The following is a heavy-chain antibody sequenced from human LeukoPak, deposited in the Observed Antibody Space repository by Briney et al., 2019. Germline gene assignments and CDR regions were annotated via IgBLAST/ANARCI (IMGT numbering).Heavy chain of an antibody. D-gene: IGHD3-3*02. V-gene: IGHV1-18*01. CDR3: ARDYILPLETDNGDGFAI. CDR2: VSPSHTTR. J-gene: IGHJ3*02. CDR1: GYTFRQYS. Sequence: ASVKVSCKASGYTFRQYSISWVRQAPGKGLEWMGWVSPSHTTRVYAQQFQGRVTMTADTNTNTVSMELRSLRSDDTAVYFCARDYILPLETDNGDGFAIWGQGTVASVSS.